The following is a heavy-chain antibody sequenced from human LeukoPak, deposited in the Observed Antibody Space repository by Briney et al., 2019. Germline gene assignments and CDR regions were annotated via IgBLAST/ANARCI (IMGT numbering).Heavy chain of an antibody. CDR3: ARDLTMKYYFDY. CDR2: ISSTGGTT. CDR1: GITFSSYG. V-gene: IGHV3-23*01. Sequence: GGSLRLSCAASGITFSSYGMSWVRQAPGKGLEWVSSISSTGGTTYYADSVKGRFTISRDNSKNTLYLQMNSLRAEDTAVYYCARDLTMKYYFDYWGQGTLVTVSS. D-gene: IGHD3-22*01. J-gene: IGHJ4*02.